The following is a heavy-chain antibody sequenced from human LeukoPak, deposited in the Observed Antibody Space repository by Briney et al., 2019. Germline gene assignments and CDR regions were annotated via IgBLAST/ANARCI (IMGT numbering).Heavy chain of an antibody. CDR3: ARDPPGALDAFDI. D-gene: IGHD2-8*02. J-gene: IGHJ3*02. CDR2: IYTSGST. V-gene: IGHV4-4*07. Sequence: SETLSLTCTVSGGSISRYYCSWLRPPAGKGLEWIGRIYTSGSTNYNPSLKSRATMSVDTSKNQFSLKLSSVTAADTAVYYCARDPPGALDAFDIWGQGTMVTVSS. CDR1: GGSISRYY.